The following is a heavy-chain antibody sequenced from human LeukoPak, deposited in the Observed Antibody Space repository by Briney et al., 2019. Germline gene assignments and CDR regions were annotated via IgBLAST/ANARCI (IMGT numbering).Heavy chain of an antibody. J-gene: IGHJ4*02. CDR2: IKEDGSEK. CDR1: GFTFSSYY. V-gene: IGHV3-7*04. CDR3: AREWEVPRYFDY. Sequence: PGGSLRLSCAASGFTFSSYYMSWVRQAPGKGLEWVANIKEDGSEKHYVDSVKGRFTISRDNTKKSLFLQMNSLRAEDTALYYCAREWEVPRYFDYWSRGILVIVSS. D-gene: IGHD1-26*01.